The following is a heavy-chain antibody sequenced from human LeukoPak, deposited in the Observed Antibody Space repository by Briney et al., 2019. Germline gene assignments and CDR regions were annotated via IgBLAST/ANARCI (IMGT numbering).Heavy chain of an antibody. CDR2: ISSSGSTI. V-gene: IGHV3-48*03. D-gene: IGHD6-13*01. Sequence: GGSLRLSCAASGFTFSSYEMNWVRQAPGKGLEWVSYISSSGSTIYYADSVKGRFTISRDNAKSSLYLQMNSLRAEDTAVYYCARDGYSSSWFPLDVWGKGTTVTISS. CDR3: ARDGYSSSWFPLDV. J-gene: IGHJ6*04. CDR1: GFTFSSYE.